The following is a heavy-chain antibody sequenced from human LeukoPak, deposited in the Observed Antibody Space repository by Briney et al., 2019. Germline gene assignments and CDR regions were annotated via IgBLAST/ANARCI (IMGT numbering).Heavy chain of an antibody. CDR3: ARGRRSYGVPAATFDY. Sequence: SETLSLTCAVYGGSFSGYYWSWIRQPLGKGLEWIGEINHSGSTNYNPSLKSRVTISVDTSKNQFSLKLSSVTAADTAVYYCARGRRSYGVPAATFDYWGQGTLVTVSS. CDR1: GGSFSGYY. J-gene: IGHJ4*02. D-gene: IGHD2-2*01. CDR2: INHSGST. V-gene: IGHV4-34*01.